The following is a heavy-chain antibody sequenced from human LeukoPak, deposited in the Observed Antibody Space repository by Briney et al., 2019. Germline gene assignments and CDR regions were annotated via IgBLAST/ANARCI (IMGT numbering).Heavy chain of an antibody. V-gene: IGHV1-2*02. D-gene: IGHD2-2*01. Sequence: GASVKVSCKASGYTFTGYYMHWVRQAPGQGLEWMGWINPNSGGTNYAQKFQGRVTMTRDTSISTAYMELSRLRADDTAVYYCARYCSNTSCNVDYWGQGTLVTVSS. J-gene: IGHJ4*02. CDR2: INPNSGGT. CDR3: ARYCSNTSCNVDY. CDR1: GYTFTGYY.